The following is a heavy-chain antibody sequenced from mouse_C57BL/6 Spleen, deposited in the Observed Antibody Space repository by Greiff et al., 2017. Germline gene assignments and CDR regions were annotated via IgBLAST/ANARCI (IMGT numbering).Heavy chain of an antibody. J-gene: IGHJ2*01. CDR3: TTDSSGYNYFDY. D-gene: IGHD3-2*02. Sequence: EVQLQQSGAELVRPGASVKLSCTASGFNIKDDYMHWVKQRPEQGLEWIGWIDPENGDTDYASKFQGKATITADTSSNTAYLQLSSLTSEDTAVYYCTTDSSGYNYFDYWGQGTTLTVSS. V-gene: IGHV14-4*01. CDR2: IDPENGDT. CDR1: GFNIKDDY.